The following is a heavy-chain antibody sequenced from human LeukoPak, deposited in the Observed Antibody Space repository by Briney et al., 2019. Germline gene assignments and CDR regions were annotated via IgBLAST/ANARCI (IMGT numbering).Heavy chain of an antibody. CDR3: ARSELWGVTVIPSYFDY. V-gene: IGHV3-21*01. CDR2: ISGSTNYI. D-gene: IGHD2-21*02. Sequence: GGSLRLSCAASGFTFSSHTMNWVRQAPGKGLEWVSSISGSTNYIYYAGSVQGRFTISRDNAKNSLDLQMNSLRAEDTAVYFCARSELWGVTVIPSYFDYWGQGTLVTVSS. CDR1: GFTFSSHT. J-gene: IGHJ4*02.